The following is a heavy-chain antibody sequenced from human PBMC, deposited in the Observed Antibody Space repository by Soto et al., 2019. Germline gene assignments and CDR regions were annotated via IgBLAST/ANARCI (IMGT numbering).Heavy chain of an antibody. V-gene: IGHV1-69*01. Sequence: QVQLVQSGAEVKKPGASVKVSCKASGYTFTSYDINWVRQAPGQGLEWMGGIIPIFGTANYAQKFQGRVTITADESTSTAYMELSSLRSEDTAVYYCARGAIFGVVISYGMDVWGQGTTVTVSS. D-gene: IGHD3-3*01. CDR3: ARGAIFGVVISYGMDV. CDR2: IIPIFGTA. J-gene: IGHJ6*02. CDR1: GYTFTSYD.